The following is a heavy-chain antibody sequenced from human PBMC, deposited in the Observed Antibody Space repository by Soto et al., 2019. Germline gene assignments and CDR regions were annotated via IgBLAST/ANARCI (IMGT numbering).Heavy chain of an antibody. V-gene: IGHV1-8*02. CDR2: MTPKSGYT. Sequence: QVQLMQSGAEVRKPGASVKVSCKASGYTFTDYDINWVRQATGQGLEWLGWMTPKSGYTGYAQKFQGRVTLTRDTSRGTAYMELSSLTSEDTAVYYCTRNLYNTGDFDYWGQGTLVTVSS. J-gene: IGHJ4*02. CDR3: TRNLYNTGDFDY. D-gene: IGHD1-20*01. CDR1: GYTFTDYD.